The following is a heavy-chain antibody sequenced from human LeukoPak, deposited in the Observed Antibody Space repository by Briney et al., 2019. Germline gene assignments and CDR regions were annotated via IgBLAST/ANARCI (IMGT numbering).Heavy chain of an antibody. CDR3: ARDGIVGATTYSGFDF. J-gene: IGHJ4*02. CDR1: GGSISSSSYY. V-gene: IGHV4-39*07. Sequence: SETLSLTCTVSGGSISSSSYYWGWIRQPPGKGLEWIGSIYYSGSTYYNPSLKSRVTISVDTSKNQFFLKLSSVTAADTAVYYCARDGIVGATTYSGFDFWGQGTLVTVSS. D-gene: IGHD1-26*01. CDR2: IYYSGST.